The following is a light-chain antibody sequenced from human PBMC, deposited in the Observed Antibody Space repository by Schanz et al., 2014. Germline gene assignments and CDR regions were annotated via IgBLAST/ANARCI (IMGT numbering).Light chain of an antibody. Sequence: EIVMTQSPATLSLSPGERATVSCRASQSVSSNLAWYQQKLGQAPRLLIYDASTRATGIPARFSGRGSGTEFTLTISSLQYEDFAVYYCQQYNNWRTFGQGTKLEIK. CDR2: DAS. CDR3: QQYNNWRT. V-gene: IGKV3-15*01. J-gene: IGKJ2*01. CDR1: QSVSSN.